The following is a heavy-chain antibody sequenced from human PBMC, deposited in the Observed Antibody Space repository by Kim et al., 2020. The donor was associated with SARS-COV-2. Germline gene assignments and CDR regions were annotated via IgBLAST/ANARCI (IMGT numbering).Heavy chain of an antibody. CDR2: ISAYNGNT. Sequence: ASVKVSCKASGYTFTSYGISWVRQAPGQGLEWMGWISAYNGNTNYAQKLQGRVTMTTDTSTSTAYMELRSLRSDDTAVYYCAREIWNPARWIDYGMDVWGQGTTVTVSS. J-gene: IGHJ6*02. CDR1: GYTFTSYG. CDR3: AREIWNPARWIDYGMDV. V-gene: IGHV1-18*01. D-gene: IGHD1-1*01.